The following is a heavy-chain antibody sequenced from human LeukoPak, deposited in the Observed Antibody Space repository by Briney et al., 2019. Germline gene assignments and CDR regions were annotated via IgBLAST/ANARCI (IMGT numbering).Heavy chain of an antibody. CDR2: IYYSGST. CDR3: ARDVRDSSGFYLRAFDY. D-gene: IGHD3-22*01. V-gene: IGHV4-39*07. Sequence: SETLSLTCTVSGGSISSSSYYWGWIRQPPGKGLEWIGSIYYSGSTNYNPSLKSRVTISVDTSKNQFSLRLSSVTAADTAVYYCARDVRDSSGFYLRAFDYWGQGTLVTVSS. CDR1: GGSISSSSYY. J-gene: IGHJ4*02.